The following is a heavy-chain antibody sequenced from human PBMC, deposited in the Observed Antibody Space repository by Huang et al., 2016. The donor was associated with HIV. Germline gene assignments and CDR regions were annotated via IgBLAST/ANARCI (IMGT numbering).Heavy chain of an antibody. CDR3: ARQPYCGGDCAHYYYYYMDV. V-gene: IGHV1-69*13. Sequence: QVQLVQSGAEVKKPGSSVKVSCRASGGTFSTNAISWVRQAPGPGLEWMGGIIPLFGTTNYAEKFQDRGTITADESTSTAYMELSSLRSEDTAVYYCARQPYCGGDCAHYYYYYMDVWGEGTTVTVSS. J-gene: IGHJ6*03. CDR1: GGTFSTNA. CDR2: IIPLFGTT. D-gene: IGHD2-21*02.